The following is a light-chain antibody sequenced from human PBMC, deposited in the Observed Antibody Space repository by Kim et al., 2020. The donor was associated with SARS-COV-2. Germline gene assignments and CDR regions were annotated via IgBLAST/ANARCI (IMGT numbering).Light chain of an antibody. CDR1: QSIGRR. V-gene: IGKV1-5*01. J-gene: IGKJ4*01. CDR2: DAS. Sequence: DIQMTQSPSTLSASVGDRVTITCRASQSIGRRLAWYQQKPGKAPNLLIFDASSLESGVPSRFSGSGSGTEFTLTISSLQPDDFATYYCRQYNSYSLTFGGGTKVDIK. CDR3: RQYNSYSLT.